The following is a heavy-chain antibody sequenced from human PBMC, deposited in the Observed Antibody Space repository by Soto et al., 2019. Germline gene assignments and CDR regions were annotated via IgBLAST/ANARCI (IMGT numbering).Heavy chain of an antibody. CDR3: ARPMYSTTWSWSFDI. V-gene: IGHV5-51*01. CDR1: GYSFRSYF. D-gene: IGHD6-13*01. Sequence: PQQSLLYSYKGTGYSFRSYFIPWVRQMRGKDMDWMGIIYPGDSDTTYSPSFQGQVTVSADKSISTAYLQWSSLKASDTAMYYCARPMYSTTWSWSFDIWGQGTMVTVAS. CDR2: IYPGDSDT. J-gene: IGHJ3*02.